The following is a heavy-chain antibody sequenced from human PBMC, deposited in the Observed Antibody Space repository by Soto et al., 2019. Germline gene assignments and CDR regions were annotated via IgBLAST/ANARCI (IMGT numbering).Heavy chain of an antibody. V-gene: IGHV1-69*01. J-gene: IGHJ4*02. CDR1: GGTLSSYA. CDR2: IIPIFGTA. Sequence: GASVNVSCKASGGTLSSYAISWVRQAPGQGLEWMGGIIPIFGTANYAQKFQGRVTITADESTSTAYMELSSLRSEDTAVYYCASRDGYNCDYWGEETLVTTSS. CDR3: ASRDGYNCDY. D-gene: IGHD5-12*01.